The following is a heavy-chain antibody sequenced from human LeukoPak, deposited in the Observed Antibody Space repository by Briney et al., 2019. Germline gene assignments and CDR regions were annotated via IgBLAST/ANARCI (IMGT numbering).Heavy chain of an antibody. CDR3: ARGRSGWAY. V-gene: IGHV4-59*01. J-gene: IGHJ4*02. CDR1: GGSISSYY. D-gene: IGHD6-19*01. CDR2: IYYSGST. Sequence: SETLSLTCTVSGGSISSYYWSWIRQPPGKGLEWIGYIYYSGSTNYNPSLKSRVTISVDTSKNQFSLKLSSVTAADTAVYYCARGRSGWAYWSQGTLVTVSS.